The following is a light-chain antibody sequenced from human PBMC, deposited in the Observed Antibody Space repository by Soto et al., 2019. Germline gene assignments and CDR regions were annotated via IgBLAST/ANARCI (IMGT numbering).Light chain of an antibody. CDR2: EDN. Sequence: NFMLTQPHSVSESPGKTVTISCTRSSGGFASNYVQWYQQRPGSAPTTVIYEDNQRPSGVPDRFSGSTDGSSNSASLTISGLQTEDEADYYCQSYDSSTVVFGGGTKLTVL. CDR1: SGGFASNY. CDR3: QSYDSSTVV. V-gene: IGLV6-57*04. J-gene: IGLJ2*01.